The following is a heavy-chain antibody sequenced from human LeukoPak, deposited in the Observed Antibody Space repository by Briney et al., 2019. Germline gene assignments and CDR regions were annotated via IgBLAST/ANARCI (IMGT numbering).Heavy chain of an antibody. CDR1: DFNFVTYA. D-gene: IGHD3-10*02. CDR2: ISGGGDVT. V-gene: IGHV3-23*01. CDR3: AELGITMIGGV. J-gene: IGHJ6*04. Sequence: GGSLRLSCAASDFNFVTYAMSWVRQAPGKGLEWVSTISGGGDVTYYADSVKGRFTISRDNSKNTLYLQMNSLRAEDTAVYYCAELGITMIGGVWGKGTTVTISS.